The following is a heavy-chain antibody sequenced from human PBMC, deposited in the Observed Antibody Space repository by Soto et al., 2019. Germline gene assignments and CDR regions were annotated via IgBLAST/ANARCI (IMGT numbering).Heavy chain of an antibody. CDR2: ISGSGGST. D-gene: IGHD3-22*01. Sequence: GGSLRLSCAASGFTFSSYAMSWVRQAPGKGLEWVSAISGSGGSTYYADSVKGRFTISRDNSKNTLYLQMNSLRVEDTAVYYCAKHDSSGYYYYYWGQGTLVTVSS. CDR1: GFTFSSYA. J-gene: IGHJ4*02. CDR3: AKHDSSGYYYYY. V-gene: IGHV3-23*01.